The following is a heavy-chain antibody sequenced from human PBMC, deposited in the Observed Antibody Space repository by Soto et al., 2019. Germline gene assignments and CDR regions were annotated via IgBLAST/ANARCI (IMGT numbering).Heavy chain of an antibody. V-gene: IGHV3-74*01. CDR3: ARDYDILTGYSSGY. J-gene: IGHJ4*02. CDR2: INSDGSST. CDR1: GFTFSSYW. D-gene: IGHD3-9*01. Sequence: VQLVESGGGLVQPGGSLRLSCAASGFTFSSYWLHWVRQAPGQGLVWVSRINSDGSSTSYADSVKGRFTISRDNAKNTLYLQMNSLRAEDTAVYYCARDYDILTGYSSGYWGQGTLVTVSS.